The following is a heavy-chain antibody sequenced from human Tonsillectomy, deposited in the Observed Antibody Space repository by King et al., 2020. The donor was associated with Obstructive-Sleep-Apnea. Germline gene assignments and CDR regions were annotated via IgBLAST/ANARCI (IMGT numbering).Heavy chain of an antibody. V-gene: IGHV3-9*01. J-gene: IGHJ3*02. D-gene: IGHD3-22*01. CDR2: ISWNSGSI. CDR3: AKDIYYDSSGYRNDAFDI. CDR1: GFTFDDYA. Sequence: VKLVESGGGLVQPGRSLRLSCAASGFTFDDYAMHWVRQAPGKGLEWVSGISWNSGSIGYADSVKGRFTISRDNAKNSLYLQMNSLRAEDTALYYCAKDIYYDSSGYRNDAFDIWGQGTMVTVSS.